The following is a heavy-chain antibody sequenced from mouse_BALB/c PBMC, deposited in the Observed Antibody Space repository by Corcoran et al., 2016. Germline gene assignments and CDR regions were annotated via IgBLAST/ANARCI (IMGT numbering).Heavy chain of an antibody. D-gene: IGHD1-1*01. CDR3: ARSVSSYRFAY. CDR2: ILPGSGST. Sequence: QVQLQQSGAELMKPGASVKISCKATGYTFSSYWIEWVKQRPGHGLEWIGEILPGSGSTNYNEKFKGKATFTADTSSNTAYMQLSSLTSEDSAVDYSARSVSSYRFAYWGQGTLVTVSA. CDR1: GYTFSSYW. J-gene: IGHJ3*01. V-gene: IGHV1-9*01.